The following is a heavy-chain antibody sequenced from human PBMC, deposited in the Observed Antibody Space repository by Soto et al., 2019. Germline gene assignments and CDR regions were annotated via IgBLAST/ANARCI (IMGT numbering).Heavy chain of an antibody. Sequence: GGSLRLSCAASGFTFSSFGMHWVRQAPGKGLEWVSLTWYDGSKKSYGDSVKGRFTISRDNSRNTVYLRMNSLGADDTAVYYCARDASYYSLWSGYYPSRNGMDVWGQGTTVTVSS. V-gene: IGHV3-33*01. J-gene: IGHJ6*02. CDR2: TWYDGSKK. D-gene: IGHD3-3*01. CDR1: GFTFSSFG. CDR3: ARDASYYSLWSGYYPSRNGMDV.